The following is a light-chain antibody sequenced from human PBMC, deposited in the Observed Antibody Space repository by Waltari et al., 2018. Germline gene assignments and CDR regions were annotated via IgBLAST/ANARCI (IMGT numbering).Light chain of an antibody. CDR2: DAS. CDR1: QSISSW. V-gene: IGKV1-5*01. Sequence: DIQMTQSPSTLSASVGDRVTITCRASQSISSWWAWYQQKPGKAPKLLIYDASSLESGVPSRFSGSGSGTEFTLTISSLQPDDFATYYCQQYNSYSRPTFGGGTKVEIK. J-gene: IGKJ4*01. CDR3: QQYNSYSRPT.